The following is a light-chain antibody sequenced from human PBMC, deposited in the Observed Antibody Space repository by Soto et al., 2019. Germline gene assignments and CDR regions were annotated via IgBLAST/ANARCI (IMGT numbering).Light chain of an antibody. CDR2: DVS. CDR3: SSYPSSSTPYV. CDR1: SSDVGGYNY. J-gene: IGLJ1*01. V-gene: IGLV2-14*01. Sequence: QSVLTQPASVSGSPGQSITISCTGTSSDVGGYNYVSWYQQHPGKAPKLMIYDVSNRPSGVSNRFSGSKSGNTASLTISGLQAEDEADYYCSSYPSSSTPYVFGSGTKVPLL.